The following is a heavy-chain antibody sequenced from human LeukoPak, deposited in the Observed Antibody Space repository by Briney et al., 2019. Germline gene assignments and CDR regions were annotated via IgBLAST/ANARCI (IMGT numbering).Heavy chain of an antibody. CDR3: ASPKEDSYGFDY. Sequence: PSETLSLTCTVSVVSISSGYSYWGWIGQPPGMGLGWIGSIYYTGNTYYNASLKSRVTISVDTSKHQFSLKLSSVTAADTAVYYCASPKEDSYGFDYWGQGTLVTVSS. CDR2: IYYTGNT. D-gene: IGHD5-18*01. V-gene: IGHV4-39*07. J-gene: IGHJ4*02. CDR1: VVSISSGYSY.